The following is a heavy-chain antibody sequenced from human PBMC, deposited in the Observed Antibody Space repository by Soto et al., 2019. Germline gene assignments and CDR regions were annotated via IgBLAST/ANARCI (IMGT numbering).Heavy chain of an antibody. CDR1: GDSISSSDYY. Sequence: PSETLSLTCTVSGDSISSSDYYWSWIRQPPGKGLEWIGYILHNGNTYYDPSLKSRVTMSVDTSKNQFSLNLSSVTAADTAVYHCARRPIFECSGGSCYFRYFDLWGRGTLVTVSS. CDR2: ILHNGNT. V-gene: IGHV4-30-4*01. CDR3: ARRPIFECSGGSCYFRYFDL. J-gene: IGHJ2*01. D-gene: IGHD2-15*01.